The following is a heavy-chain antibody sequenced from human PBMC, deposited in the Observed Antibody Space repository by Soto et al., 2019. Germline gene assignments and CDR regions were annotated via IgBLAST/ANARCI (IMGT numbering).Heavy chain of an antibody. V-gene: IGHV4-59*01. CDR3: ARAVMHYSDSSGLDAFDI. CDR1: GGSISSYY. J-gene: IGHJ3*02. Sequence: PSETLSLTCTVSGGSISSYYWSWIRRPPGKGLEWIGYIYYSGSTNYNPSLKSRVTISVDTSKNQFSLKLSSVTAADTAVYYCARAVMHYSDSSGLDAFDIWGHGTMVTVSS. CDR2: IYYSGST. D-gene: IGHD3-22*01.